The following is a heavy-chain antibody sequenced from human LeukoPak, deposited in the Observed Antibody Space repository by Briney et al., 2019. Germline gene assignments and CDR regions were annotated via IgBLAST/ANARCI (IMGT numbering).Heavy chain of an antibody. CDR2: ISGSGGST. V-gene: IGHV3-23*01. D-gene: IGHD2-2*01. CDR1: GFTFSSYA. Sequence: PGGSLRFSCAASGFTFSSYAMSWLRQAPGKGLEWVSAISGSGGSTNYADSVKGRFTISRDNSKNTPYLQMNSLRAEDTAVYYCAKGNVVVVPAAGLDYWGQGTLVTVSS. J-gene: IGHJ4*02. CDR3: AKGNVVVVPAAGLDY.